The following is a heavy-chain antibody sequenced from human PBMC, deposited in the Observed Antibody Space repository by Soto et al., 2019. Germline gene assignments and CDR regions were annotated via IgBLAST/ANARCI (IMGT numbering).Heavy chain of an antibody. D-gene: IGHD6-19*01. J-gene: IGHJ3*02. Sequence: DVQLVESGGGLVQPGRSLRLSCAASGFTFDDYAMHWVRQAPGKGLEWVSGISWNSGSIGYADSVKGRFTISRDNAKNSLYLQMNSLRAEDTALYYCAKDPPRGIAVAGRGGLTDAFDIWGQGTMVTVSS. V-gene: IGHV3-9*01. CDR2: ISWNSGSI. CDR1: GFTFDDYA. CDR3: AKDPPRGIAVAGRGGLTDAFDI.